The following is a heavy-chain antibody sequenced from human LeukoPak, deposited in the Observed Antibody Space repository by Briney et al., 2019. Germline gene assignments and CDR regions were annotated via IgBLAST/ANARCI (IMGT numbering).Heavy chain of an antibody. Sequence: ASVKVSCKASGYTFTGYYMHWVRQAPGQGLEWMGWINPNSGGTNYAQKFQGRVTMTRDTSISTAYMELSRLRSDDTAVYYCARVGILWFGEKGAFDIWGQGTMVTVSS. J-gene: IGHJ3*02. D-gene: IGHD3-10*01. CDR1: GYTFTGYY. V-gene: IGHV1-2*02. CDR3: ARVGILWFGEKGAFDI. CDR2: INPNSGGT.